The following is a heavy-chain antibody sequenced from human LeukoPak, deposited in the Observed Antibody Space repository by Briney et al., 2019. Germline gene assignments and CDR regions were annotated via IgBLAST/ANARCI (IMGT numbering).Heavy chain of an antibody. V-gene: IGHV4-34*01. D-gene: IGHD3-22*01. Sequence: SETLSFTCAVYGGSFSGYYWSWIRQPPGKGLEWIGEINHSGSTNYNPSLKSRVTISVDTSKNQFSLKLSSVTAADTAVYYCAREGYYDSSGYANYWGQGTLVTVSS. J-gene: IGHJ4*02. CDR2: INHSGST. CDR1: GGSFSGYY. CDR3: AREGYYDSSGYANY.